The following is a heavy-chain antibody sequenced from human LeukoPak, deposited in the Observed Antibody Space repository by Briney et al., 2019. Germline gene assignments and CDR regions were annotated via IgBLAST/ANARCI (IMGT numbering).Heavy chain of an antibody. Sequence: PGGSLRLSCSASGFTFSSYAMHWVRQAPGKGLEYVSAISSNGGSTYYADSVKGRFTISRDNSKNTLYLQMSSLRADDTAVYYCVKGFYDILIAYWGGGDYWGQGTLVTVSS. CDR3: VKGFYDILIAYWGGGDY. CDR2: ISSNGGST. CDR1: GFTFSSYA. D-gene: IGHD3-9*01. V-gene: IGHV3-64D*06. J-gene: IGHJ4*02.